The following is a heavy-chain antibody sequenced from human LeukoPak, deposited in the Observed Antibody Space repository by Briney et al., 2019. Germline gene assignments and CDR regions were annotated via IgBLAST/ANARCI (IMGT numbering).Heavy chain of an antibody. Sequence: PGGSLRLSCAASGFTFDDYAMHWVRQAPGKGLEWVSGISWNSGSIGYADSVKGRFTISRDNAKNSLYLQMNSLRAEDTALYYCAKVGLSGIAVAGCLDYWGQGTLVTVSS. V-gene: IGHV3-9*01. CDR1: GFTFDDYA. J-gene: IGHJ4*02. CDR2: ISWNSGSI. D-gene: IGHD6-19*01. CDR3: AKVGLSGIAVAGCLDY.